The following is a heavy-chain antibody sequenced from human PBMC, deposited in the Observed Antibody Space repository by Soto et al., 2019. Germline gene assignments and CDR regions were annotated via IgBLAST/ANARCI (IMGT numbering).Heavy chain of an antibody. CDR3: ASSLSLVVTPGY. J-gene: IGHJ4*02. V-gene: IGHV3-30-3*01. Sequence: PGGSLRLSCAASGFTFSSYAMHWVRQAPGKGLEWVAVISYDGSNKYYADSVKGRFTISRDNSKNTLYLQMNSLRAEDTAVYYCASSLSLVVTPGYWGQGTLVTVSS. D-gene: IGHD2-21*02. CDR1: GFTFSSYA. CDR2: ISYDGSNK.